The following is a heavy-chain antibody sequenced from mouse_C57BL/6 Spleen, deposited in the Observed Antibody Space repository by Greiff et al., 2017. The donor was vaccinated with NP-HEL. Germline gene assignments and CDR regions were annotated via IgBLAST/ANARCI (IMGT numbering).Heavy chain of an antibody. CDR2: INPYHGGT. CDR1: GYTFTDYY. CDR3: ARHDEGAMDY. D-gene: IGHD2-3*01. V-gene: IGHV1-19*01. J-gene: IGHJ4*01. Sequence: VQLQQSGPVLVKPGASVKMSCKASGYTFTDYYMNWVKQSHGKSLEWIGVINPYHGGTSYNQKFKGKATLTVDKSSSTAYMELNSLTSEDSAVYYCARHDEGAMDYWGQGTSVTVSS.